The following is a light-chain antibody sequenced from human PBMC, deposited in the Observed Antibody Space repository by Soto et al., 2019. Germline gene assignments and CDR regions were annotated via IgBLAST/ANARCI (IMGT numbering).Light chain of an antibody. CDR3: SSFAGSPVV. V-gene: IGLV2-8*01. J-gene: IGLJ2*01. CDR1: SSDVGEENY. CDR2: EVS. Sequence: QSALTQPPSASGSPGQSVTITCSGTSSDVGEENYVSWYQQHPGKVPKLILYEVSKRPSGVPDRFSGSRSGNTASLTVSGLQDEEEADYYCSSFAGSPVVFGGGTKLTVL.